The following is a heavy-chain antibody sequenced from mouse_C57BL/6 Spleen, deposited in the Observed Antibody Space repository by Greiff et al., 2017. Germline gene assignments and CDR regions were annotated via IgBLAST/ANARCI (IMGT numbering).Heavy chain of an antibody. CDR1: GYSITSGYY. CDR3: ARIYGYDGDWYFDV. Sequence: EVKLMESGPGLVKPSQSLSLTCSVTGYSITSGYYWNWIRQFPGNKLEWMGYISYDGSNNYNPSLKNRISITRATSKNQFFLKLNSVTTEDTATYYCARIYGYDGDWYFDVWGTGTTVTVSS. J-gene: IGHJ1*03. D-gene: IGHD2-2*01. V-gene: IGHV3-6*01. CDR2: ISYDGSN.